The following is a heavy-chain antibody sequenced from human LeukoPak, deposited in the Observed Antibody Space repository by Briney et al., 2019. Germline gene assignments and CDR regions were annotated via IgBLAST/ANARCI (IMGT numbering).Heavy chain of an antibody. Sequence: ASVKVSCKASGYTFTGYYMHWVRQAPGQGLEWMGWINPNSGGTNYAQKFQGRVTMTRNTSISTAYVELSSLRSEDTAVYYCARTPYGSGSHSTYNWFDPWGQGTLVTVSS. CDR3: ARTPYGSGSHSTYNWFDP. CDR2: INPNSGGT. V-gene: IGHV1-2*02. CDR1: GYTFTGYY. D-gene: IGHD3-10*01. J-gene: IGHJ5*02.